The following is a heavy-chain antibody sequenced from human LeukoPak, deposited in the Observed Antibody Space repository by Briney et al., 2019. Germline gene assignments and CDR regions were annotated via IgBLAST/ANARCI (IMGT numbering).Heavy chain of an antibody. CDR3: AKDQGGSYYYYYYYHGMGV. J-gene: IGHJ6*02. V-gene: IGHV3-30*18. Sequence: GGSLRLSCAASGFTFSSYGMHWVRQAPGKGLEWVAVISYDGSNKYYADSVKGRFTISRDNSKNTLYLQMNSLRAEDTAVHYCAKDQGGSYYYYYYYHGMGVWGQGTTVTVSS. CDR2: ISYDGSNK. CDR1: GFTFSSYG. D-gene: IGHD1-26*01.